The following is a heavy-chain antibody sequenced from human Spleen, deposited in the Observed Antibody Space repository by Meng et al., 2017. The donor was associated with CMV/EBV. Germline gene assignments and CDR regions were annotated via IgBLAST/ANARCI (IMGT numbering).Heavy chain of an antibody. CDR3: TRWHSGSNFDY. CDR2: IRRKSYGGTA. Sequence: GESLKISCTASGFTFGDYAMSWVRQAPGKGLEWVGFIRRKSYGGTAEHAASVKGRFTISRDDSKSIAYLQMSSLKTEDTALYYCTRWHSGSNFDYWGRGTLVTVSS. CDR1: GFTFGDYA. D-gene: IGHD1-26*01. V-gene: IGHV3-49*04. J-gene: IGHJ4*02.